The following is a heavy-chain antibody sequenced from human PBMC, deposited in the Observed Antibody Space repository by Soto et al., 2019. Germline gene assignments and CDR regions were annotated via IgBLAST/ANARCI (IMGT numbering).Heavy chain of an antibody. J-gene: IGHJ4*02. Sequence: GASVKVSCKASGYTFTSYGISWVRQAPGQGLEWMGWISAYNGNTNYAQKLQGRVTITTDTSTSTAYMELRSLRSEDTAVYYCAREITVTTSYYFDYWGQGTLVTVSS. CDR1: GYTFTSYG. D-gene: IGHD4-17*01. V-gene: IGHV1-18*01. CDR2: ISAYNGNT. CDR3: AREITVTTSYYFDY.